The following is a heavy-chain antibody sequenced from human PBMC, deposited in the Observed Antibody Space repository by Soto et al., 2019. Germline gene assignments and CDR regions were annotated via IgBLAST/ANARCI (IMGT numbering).Heavy chain of an antibody. D-gene: IGHD2-2*01. CDR3: AKEKISTSCCNWFDP. V-gene: IGHV3-73*01. Sequence: GGSLRLSCAASGFTFGASALQWVRQASGKELEWLGRIGSRGETYATTYAASVKGRFTISRDGSKKTAYLQMNSLESEDAAVYYCAKEKISTSCCNWFDPWGQGTLVTVSS. J-gene: IGHJ5*02. CDR2: IGSRGETYAT. CDR1: GFTFGASA.